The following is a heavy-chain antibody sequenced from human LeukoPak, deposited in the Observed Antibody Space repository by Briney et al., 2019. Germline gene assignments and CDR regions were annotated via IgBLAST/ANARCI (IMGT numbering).Heavy chain of an antibody. CDR3: ARFGVGATRGVFDY. CDR2: ISSSSSYI. J-gene: IGHJ4*02. V-gene: IGHV3-21*01. D-gene: IGHD1-26*01. Sequence: GGSLRLSCAASGFTFSSYSMNWVRQAPGKGLEWVSSISSSSSYIYYADSVKGRFTISRDNAKNSLYLQMNSLRAEDTAVYYCARFGVGATRGVFDYWGQGTLVTVSS. CDR1: GFTFSSYS.